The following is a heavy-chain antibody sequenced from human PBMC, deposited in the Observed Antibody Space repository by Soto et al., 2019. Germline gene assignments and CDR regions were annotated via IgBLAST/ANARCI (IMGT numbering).Heavy chain of an antibody. CDR1: GYSSTSYW. J-gene: IGHJ3*02. CDR2: IYPGDSDT. CDR3: ARVGIAVAREDAIDI. V-gene: IGHV5-51*01. Sequence: GESLKISCKGSGYSSTSYWIGWVRQMPGKGLEWMGIIYPGDSDTRYSPSFQGQVTISADKSISTAYLQWSSLKASDTAMYYCARVGIAVAREDAIDIWGQGTMVTVSS. D-gene: IGHD6-19*01.